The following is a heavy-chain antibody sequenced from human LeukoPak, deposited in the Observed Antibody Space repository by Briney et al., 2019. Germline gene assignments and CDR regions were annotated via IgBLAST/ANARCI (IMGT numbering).Heavy chain of an antibody. J-gene: IGHJ5*02. Sequence: HPGGSLRLSCAASGFTFGNTRMGWVRQAPGKGLEWVANISPDGSDKYYVDSVRGRFTISRDNAQNSVNLQMNSLRAEDSAVYYCGRWGVNAGLDRWGQGTLVSVSS. CDR2: ISPDGSDK. CDR3: GRWGVNAGLDR. CDR1: GFTFGNTR. D-gene: IGHD3-10*01. V-gene: IGHV3-7*01.